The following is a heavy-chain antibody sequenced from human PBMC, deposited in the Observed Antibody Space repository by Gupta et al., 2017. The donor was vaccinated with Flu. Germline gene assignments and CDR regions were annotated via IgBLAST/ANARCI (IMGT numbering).Heavy chain of an antibody. Sequence: QVQLQQRGAGLLKPSETLSLTCAVSGGSASGIYWSWIRQPPGRGLEWIGEINDSDSTNYSPSLKSRVTISVDTSKNQFSLKLTSVTAADTAVYYCAKIRVVERRPNNCFDPWGHGTLVTVSS. CDR1: GGSASGIY. V-gene: IGHV4-34*01. CDR2: INDSDST. J-gene: IGHJ5*02. D-gene: IGHD1-1*01. CDR3: AKIRVVERRPNNCFDP.